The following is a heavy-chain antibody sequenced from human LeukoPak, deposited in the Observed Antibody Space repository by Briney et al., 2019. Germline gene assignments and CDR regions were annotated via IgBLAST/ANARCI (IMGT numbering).Heavy chain of an antibody. CDR2: ISYDGSNK. D-gene: IGHD3-22*01. Sequence: GGSLRLSCAAPGFTFSSYGMHWVRQAPGKGLEWVAVISYDGSNKYYADSVKGRFTISRDNSKNTLYLQMNSLRAEDTAVYYCAKDRPGDYYDSSGLDYWGQGTLVTVSS. J-gene: IGHJ4*02. V-gene: IGHV3-30*18. CDR1: GFTFSSYG. CDR3: AKDRPGDYYDSSGLDY.